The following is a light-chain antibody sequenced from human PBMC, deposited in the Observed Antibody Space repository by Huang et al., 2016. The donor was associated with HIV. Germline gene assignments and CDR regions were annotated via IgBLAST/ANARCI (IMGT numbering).Light chain of an antibody. CDR1: QSVSSY. J-gene: IGKJ2*01. V-gene: IGKV3-11*01. CDR3: QQRSNR. Sequence: EIVLTQSPATLSLSPGERATLSCRASQSVSSYLAWYQQKPGQAPRLPIYDASNRATGIPARFSCSWSGTDFTLTISSLEPEDFAVYYCQQRSNRFGQGTKLEIK. CDR2: DAS.